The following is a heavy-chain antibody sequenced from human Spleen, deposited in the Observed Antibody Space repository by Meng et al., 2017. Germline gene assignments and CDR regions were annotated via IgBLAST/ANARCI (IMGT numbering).Heavy chain of an antibody. J-gene: IGHJ1*01. V-gene: IGHV4-39*07. D-gene: IGHD3-10*01. CDR2: IYYSGST. CDR1: GGSVSSSSYY. Sequence: QLQLQESGPGLVKPSETLSLTCTVSGGSVSSSSYYWGWIRQPPGKGLEWIGNIYYSGSTYYNPSLKSRVSMSIDKSRNQFSLKLTSVTAADTAVYYCLRGSGGSVWGQGTLVTVSS. CDR3: LRGSGGSV.